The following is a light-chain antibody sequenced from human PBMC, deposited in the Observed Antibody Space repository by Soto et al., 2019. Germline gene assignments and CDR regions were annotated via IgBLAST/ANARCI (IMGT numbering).Light chain of an antibody. J-gene: IGKJ3*01. CDR2: AAS. CDR1: QGIRNY. CDR3: QKYSSVPV. Sequence: DIRMTQSPTSLSASVGDRVTITCRASQGIRNYVAWYQQIPGKAPKLLIYAASTLQSGVPSRFSGSGSGTDFTVTIDGLQLEDVATYSCQKYSSVPVFGPGTKVEIK. V-gene: IGKV1-27*01.